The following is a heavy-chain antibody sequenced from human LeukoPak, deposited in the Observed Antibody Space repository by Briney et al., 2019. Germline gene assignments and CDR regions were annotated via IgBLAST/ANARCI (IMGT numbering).Heavy chain of an antibody. J-gene: IGHJ6*02. CDR2: ISSNGGST. V-gene: IGHV3-64*01. CDR1: GFTFSSYA. Sequence: GGSLRLSCAASGFTFSSYAMHWVRQAPGKGLEYVSAISSNGGSTYYANSVKGRFTISRDNSKNTLYLQMGSLRAEDMAVYYCARAPPRYYYDSSGYYGMDVWGQETTVTVSS. CDR3: ARAPPRYYYDSSGYYGMDV. D-gene: IGHD3-22*01.